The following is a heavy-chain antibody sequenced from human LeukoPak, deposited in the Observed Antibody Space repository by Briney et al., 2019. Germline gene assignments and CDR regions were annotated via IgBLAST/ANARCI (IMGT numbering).Heavy chain of an antibody. CDR1: GFTFSSHG. CDR2: IWHDGSNK. Sequence: GSPRLSCAASGFTFSSHGMHWVRQAPGKGLEWVAVIWHDGSNKYYADSVKGRVTISRDNSKNTLYLQMNSLRAEDTSVYYCARDRRDCSGATCFNFDYWGQGTLVTVSS. V-gene: IGHV3-33*01. CDR3: ARDRRDCSGATCFNFDY. D-gene: IGHD2-15*01. J-gene: IGHJ4*02.